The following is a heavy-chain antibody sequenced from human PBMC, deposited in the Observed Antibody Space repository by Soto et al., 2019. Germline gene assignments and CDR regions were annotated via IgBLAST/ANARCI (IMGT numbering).Heavy chain of an antibody. Sequence: GGSLRLSCAASRFTFSSYAMHWVRQAPGKGLEWVAVISYDGSNKYYADSVKGRFTISRDNSKNTLYLQMNSLRTEDTAVYYCATEWSSALAYWGQGTLVTVSS. V-gene: IGHV3-30-3*01. J-gene: IGHJ4*02. CDR2: ISYDGSNK. CDR1: RFTFSSYA. D-gene: IGHD3-3*01. CDR3: ATEWSSALAY.